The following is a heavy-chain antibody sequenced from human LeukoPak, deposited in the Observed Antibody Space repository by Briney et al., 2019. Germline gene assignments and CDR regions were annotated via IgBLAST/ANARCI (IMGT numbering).Heavy chain of an antibody. CDR1: GGTFSSYA. CDR2: IIPIFGTA. Sequence: ASVKVSCKASGGTFSSYAISWVRQAPGQGLEWMGGIIPIFGTAKYAQKFQGRVTITADESTSTAYMELSSLRSEDTAVYYCATTYYYDRWGRAFDIWGQGTMVTVSS. D-gene: IGHD3-22*01. J-gene: IGHJ3*02. V-gene: IGHV1-69*13. CDR3: ATTYYYDRWGRAFDI.